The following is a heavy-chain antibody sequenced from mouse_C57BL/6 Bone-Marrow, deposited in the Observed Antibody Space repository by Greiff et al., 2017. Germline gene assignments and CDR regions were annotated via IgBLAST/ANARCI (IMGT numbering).Heavy chain of an antibody. CDR3: ARGAYLYAMDY. V-gene: IGHV5-16*01. CDR2: INYDGSST. Sequence: EVTLMESEGGLVQPGSSMKLSCTASGFTFSDYYMAWVRQVPEKGLEWVANINYDGSSTYYLDSLKSRFIISRDNAKNILYLQMSSLKSDDTATYYCARGAYLYAMDYWGQGTSVTVSS. D-gene: IGHD5-5*01. J-gene: IGHJ4*01. CDR1: GFTFSDYY.